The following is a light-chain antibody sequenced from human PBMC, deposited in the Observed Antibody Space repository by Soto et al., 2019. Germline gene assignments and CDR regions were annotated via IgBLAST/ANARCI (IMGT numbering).Light chain of an antibody. V-gene: IGKV3-20*01. CDR2: GVF. Sequence: ENVLTQSPGTVSLSPGERATLSCRASQGVTSNHLAWYHQKPGQAPRLLIYGVFNRATGIPDRFSGSGSGTDFTLTITRLEPEDSAVYFCQHYDGSPRTFGQGTNLEIK. J-gene: IGKJ2*01. CDR3: QHYDGSPRT. CDR1: QGVTSNH.